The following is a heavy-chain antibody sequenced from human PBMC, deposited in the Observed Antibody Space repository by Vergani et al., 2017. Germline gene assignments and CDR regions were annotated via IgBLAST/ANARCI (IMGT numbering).Heavy chain of an antibody. CDR3: ARGGLPDAFDI. D-gene: IGHD3-10*01. CDR2: IHSSGTT. V-gene: IGHV4-61*02. J-gene: IGHJ3*02. CDR1: GGSITSGSFY. Sequence: QLQLQESGPGLVKPSQTLSLTCTVSGGSITSGSFYWSWIRQPAGKGLEWIGRIHSSGTTNYNPSLKSRVTLSVDTSKNQLSLRMTSVTAADTAAYFCARGGLPDAFDIWGQGTLVTVSS.